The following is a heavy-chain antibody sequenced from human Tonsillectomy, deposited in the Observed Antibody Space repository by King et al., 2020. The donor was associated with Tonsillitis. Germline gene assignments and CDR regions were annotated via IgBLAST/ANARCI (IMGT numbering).Heavy chain of an antibody. D-gene: IGHD3-22*01. V-gene: IGHV3-30*18. Sequence: VQLVESGGGVVQPGRSLRLSCAASGFTFSSYGLHWVRQAPGKGLEWVAVISYDGSNKYYADSVKGRFTISRDNSKNTLYLKMNRLRPDETAVYYCAKCPTNVYDSSGYWFGNWYFDLWGRGTLATVSS. CDR1: GFTFSSYG. J-gene: IGHJ2*01. CDR2: ISYDGSNK. CDR3: AKCPTNVYDSSGYWFGNWYFDL.